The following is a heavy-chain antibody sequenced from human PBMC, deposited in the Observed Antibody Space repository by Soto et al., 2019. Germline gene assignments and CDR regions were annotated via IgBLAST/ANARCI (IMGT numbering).Heavy chain of an antibody. J-gene: IGHJ5*02. CDR1: GFTFSGYG. V-gene: IGHV3-30*18. D-gene: IGHD3-16*01. Sequence: QVQLVESGGGVVQPGRSLRLSCAASGFTFSGYGMHWVRQAPGKGLEWVAIISYDGSNKYYADSVKGRFTISRDNSKSTLYLQMNSLRAEDTAVYYCAKDWGSPRFDPWGQGTLVTVSS. CDR3: AKDWGSPRFDP. CDR2: ISYDGSNK.